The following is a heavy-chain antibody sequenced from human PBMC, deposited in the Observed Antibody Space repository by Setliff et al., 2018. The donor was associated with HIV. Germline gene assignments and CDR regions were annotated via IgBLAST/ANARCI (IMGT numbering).Heavy chain of an antibody. V-gene: IGHV4-59*11. J-gene: IGHJ5*02. CDR2: IYSSGTT. CDR3: VRRSIAVREAQFDP. D-gene: IGHD6-6*01. CDR1: GGSISGQY. Sequence: SETLSLTCTVSGGSISGQYWSWFRQPPGKNMEWIASIYSSGTTNYNPSLRSRVIISVDTPRNQFSLRVTSVTAADTALYYCVRRSIAVREAQFDPWGQGTQVTVS.